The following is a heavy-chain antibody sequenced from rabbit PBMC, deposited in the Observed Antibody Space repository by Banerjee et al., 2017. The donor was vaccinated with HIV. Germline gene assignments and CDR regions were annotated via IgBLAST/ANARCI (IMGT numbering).Heavy chain of an antibody. Sequence: QEQLEESGGGLVKPEGSLTLTCKASGFSFSDRDVMCWVRQAPGKGLEWIACINTATAKAVYATWAKGRFTFSKTSSTTVTLQMTSLTAADTATYFCARDLPDIIGWNFGFRGQGTLVTVS. CDR3: ARDLPDIIGWNFGF. CDR2: INTATAKA. D-gene: IGHD1-1*01. CDR1: GFSFSDRDV. J-gene: IGHJ3*01. V-gene: IGHV1S45*01.